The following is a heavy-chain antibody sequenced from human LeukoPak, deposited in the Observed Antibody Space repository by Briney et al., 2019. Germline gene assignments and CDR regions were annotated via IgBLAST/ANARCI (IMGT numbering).Heavy chain of an antibody. J-gene: IGHJ4*02. V-gene: IGHV5-51*01. D-gene: IGHD6-19*01. Sequence: GESLKISCQASGYSFTSFWIGWVRQMPGKGLEWMGIIYPGDSDTRYSPSFQGQVTISADKSISTAYLQWSSLKASDTAMYYCARRTDSSGRDYWGQGTLVTVSS. CDR3: ARRTDSSGRDY. CDR2: IYPGDSDT. CDR1: GYSFTSFW.